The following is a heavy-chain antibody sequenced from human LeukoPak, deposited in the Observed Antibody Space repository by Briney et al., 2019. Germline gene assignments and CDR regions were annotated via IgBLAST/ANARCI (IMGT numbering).Heavy chain of an antibody. CDR1: GGSVSDYY. J-gene: IGHJ4*02. CDR3: ASRKLGNDY. D-gene: IGHD7-27*01. CDR2: IYHTGST. Sequence: SETLSLTCTISGGSVSDYYWSWIRQTPGKGLEWIGYIYHTGSTSYSPSLKSRVTISADTSQNQFSLKLSSVTAADTAVYYCASRKLGNDYWGQGTLVTVSS. V-gene: IGHV4-59*02.